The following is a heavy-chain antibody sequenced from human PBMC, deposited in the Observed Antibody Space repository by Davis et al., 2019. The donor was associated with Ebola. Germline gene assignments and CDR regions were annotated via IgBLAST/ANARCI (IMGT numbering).Heavy chain of an antibody. D-gene: IGHD6-19*01. Sequence: TFQGRVTMTRDTSTSTVYMELSSLRSEDTAVYYCARDSSGWYFFDYWGQGTLVTVSS. CDR3: ARDSSGWYFFDY. V-gene: IGHV1-46*01. J-gene: IGHJ4*02.